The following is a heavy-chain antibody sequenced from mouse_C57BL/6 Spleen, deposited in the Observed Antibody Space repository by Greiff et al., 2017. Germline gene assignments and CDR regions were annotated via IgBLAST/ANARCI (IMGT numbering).Heavy chain of an antibody. CDR2: IYPSDSET. J-gene: IGHJ2*01. D-gene: IGHD4-1*01. CDR1: GYTFTSYW. V-gene: IGHV1-61*01. Sequence: VQLQQPGAELVRPGSSVKLSCKASGYTFTSYWMDWVKQRPGQGLEWIGNIYPSDSETHYNQKFKDKATLTVDKSSSTAYMQLSSLTSEDSAVYYCARSRTGTDYFDYWGQGTTFTVSS. CDR3: ARSRTGTDYFDY.